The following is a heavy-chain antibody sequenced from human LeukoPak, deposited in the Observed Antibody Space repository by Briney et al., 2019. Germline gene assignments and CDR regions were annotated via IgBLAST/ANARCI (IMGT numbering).Heavy chain of an antibody. Sequence: SETLSPTCTVSADSISRYYWGWIRQPPGKGLEWIGYIYYSGSANYNPSLKSRVTISVDTSKNHFSLKLSSVTAADTAVYYCARHSGSYYDFDYWGQGTLVTVSS. CDR2: IYYSGSA. D-gene: IGHD1-26*01. CDR3: ARHSGSYYDFDY. V-gene: IGHV4-59*08. CDR1: ADSISRYY. J-gene: IGHJ4*02.